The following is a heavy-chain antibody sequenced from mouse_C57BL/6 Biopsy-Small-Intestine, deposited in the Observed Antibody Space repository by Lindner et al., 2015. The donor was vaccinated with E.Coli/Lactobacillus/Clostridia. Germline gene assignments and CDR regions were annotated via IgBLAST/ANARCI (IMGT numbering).Heavy chain of an antibody. D-gene: IGHD4-1*01. J-gene: IGHJ1*01. V-gene: IGHV1-82*01. CDR2: IYPGDGDT. CDR3: ARSGMRGYFDV. CDR1: GYAFSSSW. Sequence: VQLQESGPELVKPGASVKISCKASGYAFSSSWMNWVEQRPGKGLEWIGRIYPGDGDTNYNGKFKGKATLTADKSSSTAYMQLSSLTSEDSAVYFCARSGMRGYFDVWGAGTTVTVPS.